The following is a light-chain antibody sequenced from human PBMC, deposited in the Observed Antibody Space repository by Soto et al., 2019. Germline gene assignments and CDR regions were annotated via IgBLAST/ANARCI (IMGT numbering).Light chain of an antibody. J-gene: IGKJ1*01. CDR1: QSVSSY. V-gene: IGKV3-11*01. Sequence: EIVLTQSPATLSLSPGERATLSCRASQSVSSYLAWYQQKPGQAPRLLIYDASNRATGIPSRFSGSGSGTDFTLTISSLQPEDFATYYCQQSYSTPLKTFGQGTKVDIK. CDR2: DAS. CDR3: QQSYSTPLKT.